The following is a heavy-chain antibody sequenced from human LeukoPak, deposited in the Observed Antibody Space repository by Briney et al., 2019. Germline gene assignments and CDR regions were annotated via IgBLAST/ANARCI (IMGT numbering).Heavy chain of an antibody. J-gene: IGHJ5*02. CDR2: INHSGST. D-gene: IGHD3-10*01. CDR1: GGSFSGYY. CDR3: ARGRGVFDP. V-gene: IGHV4-34*01. Sequence: SETLSLTCAVYGGSFSGYYWSWIRQPPGKWLEWIGEINHSGSTDYNPSLKSRVTISVDTSKNQFSLKPSSVTAADTAVYYCARGRGVFDPWGQGTLVTVSS.